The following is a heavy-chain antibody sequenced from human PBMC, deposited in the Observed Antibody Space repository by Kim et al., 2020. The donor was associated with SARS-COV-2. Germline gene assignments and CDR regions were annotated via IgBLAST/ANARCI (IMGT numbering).Heavy chain of an antibody. V-gene: IGHV1-46*01. J-gene: IGHJ5*02. CDR2: T. CDR3: ARLPYYGSGSP. D-gene: IGHD3-10*01. Sequence: TSYAQKFQGRVTMTRDTSTSTVYMELSSLRSEDTAVYYCARLPYYGSGSPWGQGTLVTVSS.